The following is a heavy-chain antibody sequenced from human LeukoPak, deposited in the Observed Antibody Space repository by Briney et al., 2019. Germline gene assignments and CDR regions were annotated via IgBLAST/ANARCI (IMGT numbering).Heavy chain of an antibody. CDR2: IYTSGST. D-gene: IGHD2/OR15-2a*01. Sequence: SETLSLTCTVSGGSISSYYWSWIRQPAGKGLEWIGRIYTSGSTNYNPSLTSRVTMSVDPSKNQFSLKPSSVTAADTAVYYCARRPGVGRPKSRWFDPWGQGTLVTVS. CDR1: GGSISSYY. J-gene: IGHJ5*02. V-gene: IGHV4-4*07. CDR3: ARRPGVGRPKSRWFDP.